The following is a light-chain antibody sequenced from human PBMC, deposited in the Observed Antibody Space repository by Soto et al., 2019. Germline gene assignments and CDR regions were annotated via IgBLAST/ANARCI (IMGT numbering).Light chain of an antibody. CDR3: MSYTGSTTTHWV. Sequence: QSVLTQPPSVSGAPGQRVTISCTGSSSNIGAGYDVHWYQQLPGTAPKLLIYGNSNRPSGVPDRFSGSKSGTSASLAITGLQAEDEADYYCMSYTGSTTTHWVLGGGTKLTVL. V-gene: IGLV1-40*01. CDR2: GNS. CDR1: SSNIGAGYD. J-gene: IGLJ3*02.